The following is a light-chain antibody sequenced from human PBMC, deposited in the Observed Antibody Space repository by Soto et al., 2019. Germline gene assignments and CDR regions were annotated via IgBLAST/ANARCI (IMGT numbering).Light chain of an antibody. CDR3: MQCTYWPRPT. J-gene: IGKJ4*02. Sequence: EVVMTQSPLSLPVTLGQPASISCRSSQSLVYSDGNTYLNWFHHRPGQSPRRLIYKVSNRDSVVPDRFSGSGSGNDFTLKISRVEAEDVGVYSCMQCTYWPRPTFGGGTKVEIK. V-gene: IGKV2-30*01. CDR2: KVS. CDR1: QSLVYSDGNTY.